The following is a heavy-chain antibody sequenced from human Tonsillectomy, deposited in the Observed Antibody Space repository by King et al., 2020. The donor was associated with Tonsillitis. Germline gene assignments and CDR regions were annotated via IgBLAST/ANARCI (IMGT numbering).Heavy chain of an antibody. V-gene: IGHV4-39*01. CDR2: RGST. CDR3: ARLFPDSSWYSYYCDY. D-gene: IGHD6-13*01. CDR1: GGSISSSSYY. J-gene: IGHJ4*02. Sequence: QLQESGPGLVKPSETLSLTCTVSGGSISSSSYYWGWIRQPPGKGLEWIGSRGSTYYNPSLKSRVTISVDMSKNQFSLKLSSLTAADTAVYYCARLFPDSSWYSYYCDYWGQGTLVTVSS.